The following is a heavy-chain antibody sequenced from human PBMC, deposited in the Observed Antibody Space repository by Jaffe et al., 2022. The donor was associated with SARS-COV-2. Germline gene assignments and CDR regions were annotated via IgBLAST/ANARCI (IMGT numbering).Heavy chain of an antibody. J-gene: IGHJ4*02. D-gene: IGHD3-10*01. V-gene: IGHV3-9*01. Sequence: EVQLVESGGGLVQPGRSLRLSCAASGFTFDDYAMHWVRQAPGKGLEWVSGISWNSGSIGYADSVKGRFTISRDNAKNSLYLQMNSLRAEDTALYYCAGGEGYWGQGTLVTVSS. CDR1: GFTFDDYA. CDR2: ISWNSGSI. CDR3: AGGEGY.